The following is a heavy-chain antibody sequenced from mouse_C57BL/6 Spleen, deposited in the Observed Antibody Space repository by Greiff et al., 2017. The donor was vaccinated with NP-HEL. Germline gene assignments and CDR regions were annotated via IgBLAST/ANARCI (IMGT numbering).Heavy chain of an antibody. V-gene: IGHV1-50*01. CDR1: GYTFTSYW. J-gene: IGHJ3*01. D-gene: IGHD2-1*01. Sequence: VQLQQPGAELVKPGASVKLSCKASGYTFTSYWMQWVKQRPGQGLEWIGEIDPSDSYTNYNHKFKGKATLTVDTSSSTAYMQLSSLTSEDSAVYYCASIYYGNSAWFAYWGQGTLVTVSA. CDR3: ASIYYGNSAWFAY. CDR2: IDPSDSYT.